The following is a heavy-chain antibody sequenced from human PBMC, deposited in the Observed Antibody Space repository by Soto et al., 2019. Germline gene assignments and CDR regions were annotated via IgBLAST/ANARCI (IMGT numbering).Heavy chain of an antibody. CDR1: GFTFSSYA. CDR2: ISCNGGNT. Sequence: LRLSCATSGFTFSSYAMSWVRQAPGKGLEWVAAISCNGGNTYYADSVKVRFTISRDNSKNTLYLQMNSLRAEDTAVYYCARVTMRNWFDPWGQGTLVTVSS. V-gene: IGHV3-23*01. J-gene: IGHJ5*02. CDR3: ARVTMRNWFDP. D-gene: IGHD3-3*01.